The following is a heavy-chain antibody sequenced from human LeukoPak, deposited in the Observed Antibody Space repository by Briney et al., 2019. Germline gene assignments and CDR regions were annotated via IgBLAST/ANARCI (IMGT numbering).Heavy chain of an antibody. CDR2: FDPEDGET. CDR3: ATDPGAAAGTSDY. D-gene: IGHD6-13*01. V-gene: IGHV1-24*01. CDR1: GYTLTELS. J-gene: IGHJ4*02. Sequence: GASVKVSCKVSGYTLTELSMHWVRQVPGKGLEWMGGFDPEDGETIYAQKFQGRVTMTEDTSTDTAYMELSSLRSEDTAVYYCATDPGAAAGTSDYWGQGTLVTVSS.